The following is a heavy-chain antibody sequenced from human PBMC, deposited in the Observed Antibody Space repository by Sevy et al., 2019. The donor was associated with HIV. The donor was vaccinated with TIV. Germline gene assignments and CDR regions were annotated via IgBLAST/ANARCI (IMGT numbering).Heavy chain of an antibody. Sequence: GGSLRLSCAASGFTFSSYWMSWVRQAPGKGLEWVANIKQDGSEKYYVESVKGRFTISRDNAKNSLYLQMNSLRAEDTAVYYCAREPYYDYVWGSYHLGAFDIWGQGTMVTVSS. CDR2: IKQDGSEK. CDR1: GFTFSSYW. CDR3: AREPYYDYVWGSYHLGAFDI. V-gene: IGHV3-7*01. D-gene: IGHD3-16*02. J-gene: IGHJ3*02.